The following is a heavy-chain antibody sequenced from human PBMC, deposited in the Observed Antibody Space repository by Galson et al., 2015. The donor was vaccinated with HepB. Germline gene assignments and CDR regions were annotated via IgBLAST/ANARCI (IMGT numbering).Heavy chain of an antibody. CDR3: ARRVYNSGWHFDY. J-gene: IGHJ4*02. CDR1: GGSFSGYQ. CDR2: ITDTGST. V-gene: IGHV4-34*01. D-gene: IGHD5-12*01. Sequence: ETLSLTCAVYGGSFSGYQWSWIRQSPGKGLEWIGEITDTGSTNYNPSLKSRVTISVDTSTNQFSLKVNSVTAADTAVYYCARRVYNSGWHFDYWGQGNQVTVSS.